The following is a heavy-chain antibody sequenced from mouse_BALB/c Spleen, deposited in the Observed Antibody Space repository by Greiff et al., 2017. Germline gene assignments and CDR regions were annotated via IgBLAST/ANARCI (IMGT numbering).Heavy chain of an antibody. CDR2: ISSGGSYT. CDR3: ARQGPRYAMDY. Sequence: EVMVVESGGDLVKPGGSLKLSCAASGFTFSSYGMSWVRQTPDKRLEWVATISSGGSYTYYPDSVKGRFTISRDNAKNTMYLQMSSLKSEDTAMYYCARQGPRYAMDYWGQGTSVTVSS. V-gene: IGHV5-6*01. J-gene: IGHJ4*01. CDR1: GFTFSSYG.